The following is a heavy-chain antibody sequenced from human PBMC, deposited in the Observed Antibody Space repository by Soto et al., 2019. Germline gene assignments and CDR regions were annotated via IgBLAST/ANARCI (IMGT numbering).Heavy chain of an antibody. CDR2: ISSSSSYI. D-gene: IGHD3-22*01. CDR1: GFTFSGYS. V-gene: IGHV3-21*01. CDR3: ARRYYYDSSGYVFDY. J-gene: IGHJ4*02. Sequence: GGSLRLSCAASGFTFSGYSMNWVRQAPGKGLEWVSSISSSSSYIYYADSVKGRFTISRDNAKNSLYLQMNSLRAEDTAVYYCARRYYYDSSGYVFDYWGQGTLVTVSS.